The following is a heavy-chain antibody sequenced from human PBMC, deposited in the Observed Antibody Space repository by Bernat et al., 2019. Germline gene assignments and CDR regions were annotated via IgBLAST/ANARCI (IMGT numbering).Heavy chain of an antibody. CDR1: GGSISSSSYY. Sequence: QLQLQESGPGLVKPSETLSLTCTVSGGSISSSSYYWGWIRQPPGKGLEWIGSIYYSGSTYYNPSLKSRVTISVDTSKNQCSLKLSSVTAADTAVYYCARQDGDYVALFDYWGQGTLVTVSS. CDR2: IYYSGST. CDR3: ARQDGDYVALFDY. D-gene: IGHD4-17*01. V-gene: IGHV4-39*01. J-gene: IGHJ4*02.